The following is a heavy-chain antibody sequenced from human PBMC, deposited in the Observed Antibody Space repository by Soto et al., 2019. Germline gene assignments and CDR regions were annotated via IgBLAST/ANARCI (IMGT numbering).Heavy chain of an antibody. Sequence: QVQLVQSGAEVKKPGSSVKVSCKASGGTFSSYTITWVRQAPGQGLEWMGRIIPSLGRANYAQKFQGRVTITADTSTSTAYMELSSLRSEDTAVYYCARLGVNSGYDLWGQGTLVTVSS. J-gene: IGHJ4*02. D-gene: IGHD5-12*01. CDR2: IIPSLGRA. V-gene: IGHV1-69*02. CDR1: GGTFSSYT. CDR3: ARLGVNSGYDL.